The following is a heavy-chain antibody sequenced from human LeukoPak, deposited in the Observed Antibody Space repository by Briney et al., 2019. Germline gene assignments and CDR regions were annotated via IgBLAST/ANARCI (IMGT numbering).Heavy chain of an antibody. D-gene: IGHD4/OR15-4a*01. CDR2: INGDGSTT. Sequence: GGSLRLSCAASGFTFSPYWMHWVRQPPGEGLVWVSRINGDGSTTTYADSVKGRFTISRDNAKNTLYLQMNSLTAEDTAVYYCARSMVPLFEDWGQGTLVTVSS. J-gene: IGHJ4*02. CDR1: GFTFSPYW. V-gene: IGHV3-74*01. CDR3: ARSMVPLFED.